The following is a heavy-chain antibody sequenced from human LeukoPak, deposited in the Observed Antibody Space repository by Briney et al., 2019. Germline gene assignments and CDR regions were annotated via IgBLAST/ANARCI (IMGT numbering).Heavy chain of an antibody. CDR1: GGSISSSSYY. D-gene: IGHD3-16*02. CDR2: IYYSGST. CDR3: ARDRYRERWAEPFFDY. J-gene: IGHJ4*02. V-gene: IGHV4-39*02. Sequence: PSETLSLTCTVSGGSISSSSYYWGWIRQPPGKGLEWIGSIYYSGSTYYNPSLKSRVTISVDTSKNQFSLKLSSVTAADTAVYYCARDRYRERWAEPFFDYWGQGTLVTVSS.